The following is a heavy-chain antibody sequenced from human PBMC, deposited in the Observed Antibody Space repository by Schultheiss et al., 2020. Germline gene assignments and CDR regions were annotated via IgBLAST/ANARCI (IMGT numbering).Heavy chain of an antibody. CDR1: GFTFSSYA. D-gene: IGHD3/OR15-3a*01. CDR3: VKDKGTGPWQGFDP. V-gene: IGHV3-64D*06. CDR2: ISSNGGST. Sequence: GGSLRLSCSASGFTFSSYAMHWVRQAPGKGLEYLSAISSNGGSTYYADSVKGRFTISRDNSKNTLYLQMSSLRAEDTAVYYCVKDKGTGPWQGFDPWGQGTLVTVSS. J-gene: IGHJ5*02.